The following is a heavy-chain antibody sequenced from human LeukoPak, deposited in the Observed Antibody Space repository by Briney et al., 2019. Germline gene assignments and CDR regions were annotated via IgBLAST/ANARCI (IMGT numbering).Heavy chain of an antibody. CDR1: GGTFSSYA. CDR3: ARRGYGDPAFDY. CDR2: IIPIFGTA. Sequence: ASVKVSCKASGGTFSSYAISWVRQAPGQGLEWMGGIIPIFGTANYAQKFQGRVTITADEFTSTAYMELSSLRSEDTAVYYCARRGYGDPAFDYWGQGTLVTVSS. D-gene: IGHD4-17*01. J-gene: IGHJ4*02. V-gene: IGHV1-69*13.